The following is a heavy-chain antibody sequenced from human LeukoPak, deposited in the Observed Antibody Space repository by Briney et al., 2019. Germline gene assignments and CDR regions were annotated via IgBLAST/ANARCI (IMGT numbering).Heavy chain of an antibody. J-gene: IGHJ4*02. CDR3: AKDGGVWFGESNDY. V-gene: IGHV3-23*01. D-gene: IGHD3-10*01. Sequence: GGTLRLSCAASGSTFSSCGMSWVRQSPGKGLEWVSAITGSGGSTYYADSVKGRFTISRDNFKNTLYLQMNSLRAEDTAVYYCAKDGGVWFGESNDYWGQGTLVTVSS. CDR1: GSTFSSCG. CDR2: ITGSGGST.